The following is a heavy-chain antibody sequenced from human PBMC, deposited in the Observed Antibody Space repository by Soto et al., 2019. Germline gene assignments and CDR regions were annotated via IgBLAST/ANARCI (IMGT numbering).Heavy chain of an antibody. V-gene: IGHV2-5*02. J-gene: IGHJ3*02. CDR1: GFSLSGDGVG. Sequence: QITLKESGPTLVKPTQTLTLTCTVSGFSLSGDGVGVGWIRQPPGKALEWLALIYWDDDQRYSPSLKTRLTITKETSKNQVVITMTYMDTVDPATYYCAHAYGGTSWPNDAFDIWGQGTVVTVSS. CDR3: AHAYGGTSWPNDAFDI. D-gene: IGHD2-21*01. CDR2: IYWDDDQ.